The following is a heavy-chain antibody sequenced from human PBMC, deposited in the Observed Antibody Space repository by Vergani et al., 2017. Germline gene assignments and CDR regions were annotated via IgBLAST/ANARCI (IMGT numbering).Heavy chain of an antibody. CDR2: IKSKTDGGTT. V-gene: IGHV3-15*07. CDR3: TTDTYYYDSSGYYYFDY. Sequence: EVQLVESGGGLVKPGGSLRLSCAASGFTFSNAWMNWVRPAPGKGLEWVGRIKSKTDGGTTDYAAPVKGRLTISRDDSKNTLYLQMNSLKTEDTAVYYCTTDTYYYDSSGYYYFDYWGQGTLVTVSS. J-gene: IGHJ4*02. CDR1: GFTFSNAW. D-gene: IGHD3-22*01.